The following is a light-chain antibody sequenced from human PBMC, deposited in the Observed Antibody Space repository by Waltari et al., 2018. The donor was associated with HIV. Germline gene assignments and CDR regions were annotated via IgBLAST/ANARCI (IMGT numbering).Light chain of an antibody. V-gene: IGLV2-8*01. CDR1: SSDVGGYNY. CDR3: SSYAGSNNLV. Sequence: QSALTQPPSASGSPGQSVTISCTGTSSDVGGYNYVSWYQQHPGKAPKLMIYEGSKRPSGVPDRFFGSKSGNTASLTVSGLQAEDEADYYCSSYAGSNNLVFGGGTKLTVL. J-gene: IGLJ2*01. CDR2: EGS.